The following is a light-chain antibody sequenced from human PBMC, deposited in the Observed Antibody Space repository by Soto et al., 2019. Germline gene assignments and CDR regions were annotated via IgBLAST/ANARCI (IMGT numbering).Light chain of an antibody. J-gene: IGKJ4*01. Sequence: DIQMTQSPSSLSASVGDRVTITCRASQGISNYLAWYQQKPGKVPELLIYAASTFQSGVPSRFSGSGAGTDFSPTISSLQPEDVATFYYHKYNYALTFGGGTKVEIK. CDR2: AAS. CDR1: QGISNY. CDR3: HKYNYALT. V-gene: IGKV1-27*01.